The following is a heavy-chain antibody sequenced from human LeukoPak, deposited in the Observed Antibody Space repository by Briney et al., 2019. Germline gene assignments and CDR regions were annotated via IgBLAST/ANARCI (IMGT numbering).Heavy chain of an antibody. Sequence: TGGAPRLSFAASGFTFCSYWMRWVRQAPGEGLEWVANIKQDGSEKYYVDSVKGRFTISRDNAKNSLYLQMNSLRAEDTAVYYCARPGGAVDYWGQGTLVTVSS. CDR3: ARPGGAVDY. CDR1: GFTFCSYW. D-gene: IGHD3-10*01. J-gene: IGHJ4*02. V-gene: IGHV3-7*01. CDR2: IKQDGSEK.